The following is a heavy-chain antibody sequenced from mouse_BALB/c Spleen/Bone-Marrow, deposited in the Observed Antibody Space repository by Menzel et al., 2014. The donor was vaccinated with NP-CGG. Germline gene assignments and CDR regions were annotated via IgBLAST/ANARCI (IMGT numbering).Heavy chain of an antibody. Sequence: VQLQQSGAELVRLGASLKLSCKASGYTFTSYWINWVKQRPGQGLEWIGNIYPSDSYTNYNQRFKDKATLTVDKSSSTAYMQLSSPTSEDSAVYYCTRSYANYFDYWGQGTTLTVSS. CDR1: GYTFTSYW. CDR2: IYPSDSYT. D-gene: IGHD6-5*01. CDR3: TRSYANYFDY. V-gene: IGHV1-69*02. J-gene: IGHJ2*01.